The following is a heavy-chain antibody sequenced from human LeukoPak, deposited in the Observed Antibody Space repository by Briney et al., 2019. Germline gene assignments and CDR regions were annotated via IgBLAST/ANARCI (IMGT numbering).Heavy chain of an antibody. J-gene: IGHJ3*02. D-gene: IGHD1-26*01. CDR3: AKDSSGRGAFDI. CDR1: GFMFTAYT. CDR2: ISGSGGNT. Sequence: PGGSLRLSCAASGFMFTAYTMNWVRQAPGKGLEWVSAISGSGGNTWYADSVKGRFSISRDNSKNTMYLQMNSLRVEDTAIYYCAKDSSGRGAFDIWGQGTMVTVSS. V-gene: IGHV3-23*01.